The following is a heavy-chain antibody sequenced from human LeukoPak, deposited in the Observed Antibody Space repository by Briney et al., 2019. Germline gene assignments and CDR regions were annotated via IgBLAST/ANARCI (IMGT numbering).Heavy chain of an antibody. Sequence: GGSLRLSCAASGFTFSSYSMNWVRQAPGKGLEWVSVIYSGGSTYYADSVKGRFTISRDNSKNTLYLQMNSLRAEDTAVYYCARSVGANDYWGQGTLVTVSS. CDR2: IYSGGST. CDR1: GFTFSSYS. J-gene: IGHJ4*02. CDR3: ARSVGANDY. V-gene: IGHV3-53*01. D-gene: IGHD1-26*01.